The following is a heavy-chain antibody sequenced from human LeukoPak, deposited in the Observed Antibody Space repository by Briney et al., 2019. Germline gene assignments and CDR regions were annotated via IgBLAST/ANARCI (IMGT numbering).Heavy chain of an antibody. CDR1: GFSFSAYP. CDR2: ISASGDVT. J-gene: IGHJ4*02. CDR3: AREGYSSSWYVGY. D-gene: IGHD6-13*01. V-gene: IGHV3-23*01. Sequence: PGGSLRLSCAASGFSFSAYPMGWVRQAPGKGLQWLSGISASGDVTFHADRVKGRFAISRDNSKNTLYLQMNSLRAEDTAVYYCAREGYSSSWYVGYWGQGTLVTVSS.